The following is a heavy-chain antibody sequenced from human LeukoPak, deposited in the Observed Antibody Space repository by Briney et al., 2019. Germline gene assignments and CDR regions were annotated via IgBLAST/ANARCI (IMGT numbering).Heavy chain of an antibody. D-gene: IGHD6-19*01. CDR1: GFAFSVYA. J-gene: IGHJ5*01. V-gene: IGHV3-23*01. CDR3: AKPISGGLAVTADWFHP. Sequence: GGSLRLSCTASGFAFSVYAMSWLRQPPGKGLEWVSTINANSGTTSYAASVRGRSTISRDHSKNTLYLQPNTLRADDTATYYCAKPISGGLAVTADWFHPWGQGTLVVVSS. CDR2: INANSGTT.